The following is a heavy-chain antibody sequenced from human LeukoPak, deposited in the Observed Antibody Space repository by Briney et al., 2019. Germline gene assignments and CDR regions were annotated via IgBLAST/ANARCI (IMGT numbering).Heavy chain of an antibody. D-gene: IGHD5-18*01. Sequence: PGGSLRLSCAASGFTFSSYEMNWVRQAPGKGLEWVSYISSSGSTIYYADSVKGRFTISRDNAKNSLYLQMNSLRAEDTAVYYCARRVSSYGAYWGQGTLVTVSS. CDR3: ARRVSSYGAY. CDR2: ISSSGSTI. V-gene: IGHV3-48*03. J-gene: IGHJ4*02. CDR1: GFTFSSYE.